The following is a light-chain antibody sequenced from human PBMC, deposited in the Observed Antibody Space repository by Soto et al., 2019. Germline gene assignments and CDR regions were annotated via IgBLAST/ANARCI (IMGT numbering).Light chain of an antibody. Sequence: EIVLTQSPATLSLSPGERATLSCRASQSVSSYLAWYQQKPGQAPRLLIYDASNRATGIPARFSGSGSGTDFTLTNSSIEPEDFEVYYCQQRSNWPLTFGGGTKVEIK. CDR3: QQRSNWPLT. CDR1: QSVSSY. J-gene: IGKJ4*01. V-gene: IGKV3-11*01. CDR2: DAS.